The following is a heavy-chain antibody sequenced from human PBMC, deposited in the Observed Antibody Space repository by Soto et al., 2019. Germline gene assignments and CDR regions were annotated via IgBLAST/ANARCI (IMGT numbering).Heavy chain of an antibody. CDR3: ASLVPHYYDSSGYPRGYYYYGMDV. D-gene: IGHD3-22*01. V-gene: IGHV1-69*13. CDR1: GGTFSSYA. CDR2: IIPIFGTA. Sequence: SVKVSCKASGGTFSSYAISWVRQAPGQGPEWMGGIIPIFGTANYAQKFQGRVTITADESTSTAYMELSSLRSEDTAVYYCASLVPHYYDSSGYPRGYYYYGMDVWGQGTTVTV. J-gene: IGHJ6*02.